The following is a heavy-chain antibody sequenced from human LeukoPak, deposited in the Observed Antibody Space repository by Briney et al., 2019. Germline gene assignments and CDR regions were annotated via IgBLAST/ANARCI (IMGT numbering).Heavy chain of an antibody. CDR1: GFTFSDHH. D-gene: IGHD7-27*01. Sequence: GGSLRLSCAASGFTFSDHHMDWVRQAPGEGLEWVARIRNKANRCTTEYAASVKGRFTISRDDSENSLYLQMDSLKTEDTAVYYCARSPLGIAPFDYWGQGTLVTVSS. CDR2: IRNKANRCTT. J-gene: IGHJ4*02. CDR3: ARSPLGIAPFDY. V-gene: IGHV3-72*01.